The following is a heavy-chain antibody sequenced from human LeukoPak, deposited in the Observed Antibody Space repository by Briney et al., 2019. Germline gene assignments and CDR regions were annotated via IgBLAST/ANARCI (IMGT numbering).Heavy chain of an antibody. V-gene: IGHV1-69*13. CDR3: ARDAGYSYGFDY. D-gene: IGHD5-18*01. J-gene: IGHJ4*02. Sequence: SVKVSCKASGGTFSSYAISWVRQAPGQGLEWMGGIIPIFGTANYAQKFQGRVTITADESTSTAYMGLSSLRSEDTAVYYCARDAGYSYGFDYWGQGTLVTVSS. CDR2: IIPIFGTA. CDR1: GGTFSSYA.